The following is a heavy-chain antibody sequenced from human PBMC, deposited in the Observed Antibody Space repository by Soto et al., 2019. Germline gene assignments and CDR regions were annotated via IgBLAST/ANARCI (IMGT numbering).Heavy chain of an antibody. J-gene: IGHJ4*02. CDR2: ITSAGGT. CDR1: GFAFSSYG. V-gene: IGHV3-13*01. Sequence: PGGSLRLSCAASGFAFSSYGITWIRQATGKGLELVSGITSAGGTYYPGSVKGRFTISRDNAKNSFYLQMNSLRAGDTAVYYCARATVTTPYYFDYWGQGALVTVSS. CDR3: ARATVTTPYYFDY. D-gene: IGHD1-1*01.